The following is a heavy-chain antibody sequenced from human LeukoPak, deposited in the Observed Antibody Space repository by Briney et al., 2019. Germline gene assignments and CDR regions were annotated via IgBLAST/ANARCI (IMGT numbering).Heavy chain of an antibody. J-gene: IGHJ6*02. CDR2: IYYSGST. D-gene: IGHD2-2*02. CDR1: GGSISSGGYY. Sequence: SETLSLTCTVSGGSISSGGYYWSWIRQHPGKGLEWIGYIYYSGSTNYNPSLKSRVTISVDTSKNQFSLKLSSVTAADTAVYYCARVVGYCSSTSCYNYYYYGMDVWGQGTTVTVSS. V-gene: IGHV4-61*08. CDR3: ARVVGYCSSTSCYNYYYYGMDV.